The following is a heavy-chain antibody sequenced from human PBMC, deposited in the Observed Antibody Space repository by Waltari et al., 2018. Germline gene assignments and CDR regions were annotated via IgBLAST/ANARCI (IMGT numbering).Heavy chain of an antibody. CDR2: ISDTART. D-gene: IGHD2-15*01. J-gene: IGHJ5*02. Sequence: QRQLQESGPGLVKPSETLSLSCAVSGASIDGYSGAWVRQPPGGGLEWIGYISDTARTMYNPSLRTRVTMFRDTSRPQFYLQLTSVTATDTAVYFCATHTYAVGYSWGQGILVTVSS. V-gene: IGHV4-59*08. CDR3: ATHTYAVGYS. CDR1: GASIDGYS.